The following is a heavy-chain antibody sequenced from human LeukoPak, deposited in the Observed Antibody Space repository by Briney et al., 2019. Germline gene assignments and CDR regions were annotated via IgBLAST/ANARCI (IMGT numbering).Heavy chain of an antibody. D-gene: IGHD2-21*01. Sequence: GGSLRLSCAASGFSFSSYGMHWVRQAPGKGLEWVAFIRYDGSNKYYADSVKGRFTISRDNSKNMLSLQMNSLRTEDTAVYYCARDRDWAFDYWGQGILVTVSS. CDR2: IRYDGSNK. CDR3: ARDRDWAFDY. J-gene: IGHJ4*02. CDR1: GFSFSSYG. V-gene: IGHV3-30*02.